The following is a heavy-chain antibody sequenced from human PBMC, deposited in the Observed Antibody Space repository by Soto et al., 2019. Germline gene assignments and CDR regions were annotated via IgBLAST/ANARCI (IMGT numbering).Heavy chain of an antibody. J-gene: IGHJ4*02. CDR1: GGSFSGYY. V-gene: IGHV4-34*01. CDR3: ARGPGPYSPNDY. D-gene: IGHD2-21*01. Sequence: QVQLQQWGAGLLKPSETLSLTCAVYGGSFSGYYWSWIRQPPGKGLEWIGEINHSGSTNYNPSLKSRVTISVDTSKNQFSLKLSSVTAADTAVYYCARGPGPYSPNDYWGQGTLVTVSS. CDR2: INHSGST.